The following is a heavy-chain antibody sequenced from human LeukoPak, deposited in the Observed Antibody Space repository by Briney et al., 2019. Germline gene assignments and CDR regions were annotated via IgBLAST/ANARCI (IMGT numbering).Heavy chain of an antibody. CDR1: GFTFSSYT. CDR3: ARTGYTTAPKQARWIDY. Sequence: GGSLRRSGAASGFTFSSYTMNWVRQAPGKGLEWVSYISSSSSTIYYADSGKGRFTISRDNAKNSLYLQMSSLRAEDTAVYYCARTGYTTAPKQARWIDYWGQGTLVTVSS. V-gene: IGHV3-48*01. J-gene: IGHJ4*02. CDR2: ISSSSSTI. D-gene: IGHD6-13*01.